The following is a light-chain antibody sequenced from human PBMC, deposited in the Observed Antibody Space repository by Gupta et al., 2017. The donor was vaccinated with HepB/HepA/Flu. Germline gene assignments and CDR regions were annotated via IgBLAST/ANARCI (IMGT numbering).Light chain of an antibody. CDR3: AAWDTSLNAVV. J-gene: IGLJ2*01. CDR1: SSNVGSNN. Sequence: LTQPTSISGTPVQRVTTSCSGSSSNVGSNNVNWYQQLPGTAPKLLIYYNDERPSGVPDRISGSKSGTSASLAISGLQSEDEADYYCAAWDTSLNAVVFGGGTKLTVL. V-gene: IGLV1-44*01. CDR2: YND.